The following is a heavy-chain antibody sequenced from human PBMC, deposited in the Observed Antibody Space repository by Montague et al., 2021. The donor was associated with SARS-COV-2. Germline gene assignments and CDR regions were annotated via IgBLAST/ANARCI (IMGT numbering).Heavy chain of an antibody. CDR2: IYSNGST. CDR1: GGSISSDYYY. Sequence: TLSLTCTVSGGSISSDYYYWSWIRQPAGKGLEWIGRIYSNGSTNYYPSLKSRVTISADTSENQLYLKLSSVTAADTAVYYCARVGRAATDYFDYWGQGILVTVSS. V-gene: IGHV4-61*02. J-gene: IGHJ4*02. D-gene: IGHD6-13*01. CDR3: ARVGRAATDYFDY.